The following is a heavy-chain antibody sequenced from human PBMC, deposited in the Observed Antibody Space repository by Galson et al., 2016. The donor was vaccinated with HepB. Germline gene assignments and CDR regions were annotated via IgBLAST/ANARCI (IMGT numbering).Heavy chain of an antibody. J-gene: IGHJ4*02. CDR3: ARFLDNPERMSSSWYVAFSI. CDR1: GFTFSTYS. Sequence: SLRLSCAASGFTFSTYSMNWVRQAPGKGLEWVSFISSSSSYIYYADSVKGRFTLSRDNAKNSVYLQMNSLKAEDTAVYYCARFLDNPERMSSSWYVAFSIWGQGTLVTVSS. D-gene: IGHD6-13*01. CDR2: ISSSSSYI. V-gene: IGHV3-21*01.